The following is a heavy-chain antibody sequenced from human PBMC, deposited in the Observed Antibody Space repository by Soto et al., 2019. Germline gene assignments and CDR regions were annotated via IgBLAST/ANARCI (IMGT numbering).Heavy chain of an antibody. V-gene: IGHV1-69*13. CDR3: ARIAARGGSDDY. Sequence: SVKVSCKASGGTFSSYAISWVRQAPGQGLEWMGGIIPIFGTANYAQKFQGRVTITADESTSTAYMELSSLRSEDTAVYYCARIAARGGSDDYWGQGTLVTVSS. CDR2: IIPIFGTA. D-gene: IGHD6-6*01. J-gene: IGHJ4*02. CDR1: GGTFSSYA.